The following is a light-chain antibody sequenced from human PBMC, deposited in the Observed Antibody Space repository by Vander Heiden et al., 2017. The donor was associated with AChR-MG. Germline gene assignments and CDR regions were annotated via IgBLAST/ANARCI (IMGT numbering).Light chain of an antibody. J-gene: IGKJ4*01. V-gene: IGKV1-9*01. CDR1: QGISSF. CDR3: QHLHTFPLT. Sequence: GDRVTITCRASQGISSFLAWYQQKPGQAPKLLIYAASTLQSGVPSRFSGSGSGTDFTLTISSLQPEDFATYYCQHLHTFPLTFGGGTKVEIK. CDR2: AAS.